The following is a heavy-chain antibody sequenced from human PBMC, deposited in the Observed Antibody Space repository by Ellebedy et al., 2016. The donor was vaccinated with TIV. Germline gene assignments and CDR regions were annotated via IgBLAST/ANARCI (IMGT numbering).Heavy chain of an antibody. Sequence: PGESLKISCAASGFTFSNYDMSWVRQAPGKGLEWVSLISVDGRETYYTNSVKGRFTISRDNSKDTLFLQMNSLRVEDTALYYCAKHWRTYGPDDYWGHGTLVTVSS. J-gene: IGHJ4*01. CDR3: AKHWRTYGPDDY. CDR2: ISVDGRET. D-gene: IGHD3-3*01. CDR1: GFTFSNYD. V-gene: IGHV3-23*01.